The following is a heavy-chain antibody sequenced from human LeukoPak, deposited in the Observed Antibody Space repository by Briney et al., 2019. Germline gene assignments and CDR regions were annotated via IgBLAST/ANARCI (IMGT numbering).Heavy chain of an antibody. D-gene: IGHD1-1*01. J-gene: IGHJ6*03. V-gene: IGHV1-69*13. Sequence: SVKVSCKASGGTFSSYAISWVRQAPGQGLEWMGGIIPIFGTANYAQKFQGRVTITADESTSTAYMELSSLRSEDTAVYYCARDRGRGHYYYYMDVWGKGTTVTVSS. CDR2: IIPIFGTA. CDR3: ARDRGRGHYYYYMDV. CDR1: GGTFSSYA.